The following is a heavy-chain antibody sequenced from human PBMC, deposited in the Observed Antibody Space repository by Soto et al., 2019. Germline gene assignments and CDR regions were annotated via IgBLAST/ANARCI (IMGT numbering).Heavy chain of an antibody. J-gene: IGHJ5*02. Sequence: GGSMRLCCAASEFTFSSNAIHLVRQAPGKGLGWVSGITGSGSTTFYADSVKGRFTISRDNSKNTLYLHMSSLRAEDTAIYYCAKDFTAYLSSWFHLWGQGTLVTVSS. CDR2: ITGSGSTT. V-gene: IGHV3-23*01. CDR1: EFTFSSNA. D-gene: IGHD6-13*01. CDR3: AKDFTAYLSSWFHL.